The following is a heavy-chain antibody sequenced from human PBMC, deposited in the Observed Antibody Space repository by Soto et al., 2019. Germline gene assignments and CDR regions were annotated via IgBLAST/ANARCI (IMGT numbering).Heavy chain of an antibody. CDR2: VYHSGST. V-gene: IGHV4-30-2*01. D-gene: IGHD4-17*01. CDR3: SRGDYGGNSRFDP. Sequence: QLQLQESGSGLVKPSQTLSLTCAVSGGSITIGGYSWNWIRQPPGKGLEWIGNVYHSGSTYYNPSLKRRVAISVDRSKKPFSLKLTSVTAADTAVYDCSRGDYGGNSRFDPWGQGTLVTVSS. CDR1: GGSITIGGYS. J-gene: IGHJ5*02.